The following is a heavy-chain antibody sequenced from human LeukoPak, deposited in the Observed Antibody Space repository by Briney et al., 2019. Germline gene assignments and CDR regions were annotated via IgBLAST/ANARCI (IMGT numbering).Heavy chain of an antibody. CDR3: ASLTVTGGSLSDY. D-gene: IGHD2-15*01. CDR2: ISNSGSSK. CDR1: GFTLSNYD. Sequence: GGSLRLSCVASGFTLSNYDMNWVRQVPGKGLEWVSYISNSGSSKYYVDSVKGRFAISRDNAKNSLYLQMNSLRAEDTAVYYCASLTVTGGSLSDYWGQGTLVTVSS. J-gene: IGHJ4*02. V-gene: IGHV3-48*03.